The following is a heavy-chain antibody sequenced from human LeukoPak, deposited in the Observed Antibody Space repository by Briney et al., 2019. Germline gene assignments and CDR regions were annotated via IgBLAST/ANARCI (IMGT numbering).Heavy chain of an antibody. CDR2: ISSSSSTI. CDR3: ARGAYNYED. CDR1: GFTFSSHS. V-gene: IGHV3-48*01. D-gene: IGHD3-16*01. J-gene: IGHJ4*02. Sequence: PGGSLRLSCAASGFTFSSHSMNWVRQAPGKGLEWVSYISSSSSTIYYADSVKGRFTISRDNAKNSLYLQMNSLRAEDTAVYYCARGAYNYEDWGQGTLVTVSS.